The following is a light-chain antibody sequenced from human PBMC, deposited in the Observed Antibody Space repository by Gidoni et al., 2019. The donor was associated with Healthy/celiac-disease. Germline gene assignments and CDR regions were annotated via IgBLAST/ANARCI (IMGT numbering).Light chain of an antibody. Sequence: QSVLTQPPSVSGAPGQRGTISCTGSSSNIGAGYDVHWYQQLPGTAPKRLIYGNSNRPSGVPDRFSGSKSGTSASLAITGLQAEDEADYYCQSYDSSLSGHVVFGGGTKLTVL. CDR1: SSNIGAGYD. CDR2: GNS. J-gene: IGLJ2*01. CDR3: QSYDSSLSGHVV. V-gene: IGLV1-40*01.